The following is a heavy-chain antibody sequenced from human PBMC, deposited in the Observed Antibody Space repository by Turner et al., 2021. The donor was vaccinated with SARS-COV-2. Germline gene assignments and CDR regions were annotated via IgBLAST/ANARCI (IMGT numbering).Heavy chain of an antibody. CDR3: ARDPRVPTVTYVNDAFDI. J-gene: IGHJ3*02. CDR2: FNPSGGGT. Sequence: IHWVRQAPGQGLEWKGIFNPSGGGTTYAQNFQGRLTMTSDKSTSTVYMLLRSLGSEDTAVYYCARDPRVPTVTYVNDAFDIWGQGTTVTVSS. D-gene: IGHD3-16*01. V-gene: IGHV1-46*01.